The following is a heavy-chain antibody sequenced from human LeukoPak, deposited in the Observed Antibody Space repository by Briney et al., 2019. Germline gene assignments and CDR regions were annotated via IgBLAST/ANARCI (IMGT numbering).Heavy chain of an antibody. CDR1: GFTFSNYA. CDR2: ISSGSDGP. J-gene: IGHJ4*02. D-gene: IGHD6-25*01. Sequence: PGGSLRLSCAASGFTFSNYAMGWVRQAPGKGLEWVSTISSGSDGPYYADSVKGRVTISRDNSKNTLYLQLNSLRAEDTAIYYCVKGGRLQPDDCWGQGTLVTVAS. V-gene: IGHV3-23*01. CDR3: VKGGRLQPDDC.